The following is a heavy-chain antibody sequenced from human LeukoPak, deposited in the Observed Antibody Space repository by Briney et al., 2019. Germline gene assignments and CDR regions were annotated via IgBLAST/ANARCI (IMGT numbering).Heavy chain of an antibody. Sequence: HXVXXXXXXGPERVXRISCNSRNISYAASVKGRFTISRDNAKNSLYLQMNSLRPEDTAFYYCAKDKSRDLPSGFDCWGQGTLVTVSS. J-gene: IGHJ4*02. CDR3: AKDKSRDLPSGFDC. V-gene: IGHV3-9*01. CDR2: ISCNSRNI. D-gene: IGHD3-10*01.